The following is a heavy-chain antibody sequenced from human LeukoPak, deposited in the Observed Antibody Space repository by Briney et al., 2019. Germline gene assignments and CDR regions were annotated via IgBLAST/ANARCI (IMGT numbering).Heavy chain of an antibody. CDR3: AKDSTVVPAAIMGMDV. CDR2: ISYDGSNK. V-gene: IGHV3-30*18. CDR1: GFTFSSYG. Sequence: GGSLRLSCAASGFTFSSYGMHWVRQAPGKGLEWVAVISYDGSNKYYADSVKGRFTISRDNSKNTLYLQMNSLRAEDTAVYYCAKDSTVVPAAIMGMDVWGQGTTVTVS. D-gene: IGHD2-2*02. J-gene: IGHJ6*02.